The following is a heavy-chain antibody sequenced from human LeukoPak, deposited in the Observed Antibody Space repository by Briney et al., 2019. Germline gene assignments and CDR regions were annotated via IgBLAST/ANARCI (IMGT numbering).Heavy chain of an antibody. CDR3: ARDLIGRSSGYYDY. V-gene: IGHV3-66*01. CDR2: IYSGGTT. Sequence: PPGGSLRLSCAASGFTVSSNYMSWVRQAPGKGLEWVSVIYSGGTTYYADSVKGRFTISRDNSKNTLYLQMNSLRADDTAVYFCARDLIGRSSGYYDYWGQGTLVTVSS. CDR1: GFTVSSNY. J-gene: IGHJ4*02. D-gene: IGHD3-22*01.